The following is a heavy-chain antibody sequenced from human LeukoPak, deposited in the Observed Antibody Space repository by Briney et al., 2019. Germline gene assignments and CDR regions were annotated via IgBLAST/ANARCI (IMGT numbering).Heavy chain of an antibody. J-gene: IGHJ6*02. D-gene: IGHD5-12*01. CDR3: AAVVATISRPYYYYYGMDV. V-gene: IGHV1-58*02. CDR2: IVVGSGHT. Sequence: ASVKVSCKASGFTFPNSAIQWVRQARGQRLEWIGWIVVGSGHTNSAQKFQERLTITKDMSTSTAYMELSSLRTEDTAVYYCAAVVATISRPYYYYYGMDVWGQGTTVTVSS. CDR1: GFTFPNSA.